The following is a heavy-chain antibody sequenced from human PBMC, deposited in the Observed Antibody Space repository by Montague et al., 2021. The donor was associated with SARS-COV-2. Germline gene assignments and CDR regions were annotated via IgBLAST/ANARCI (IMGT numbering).Heavy chain of an antibody. J-gene: IGHJ4*02. V-gene: IGHV4-39*01. D-gene: IGHD6-13*01. Sequence: SETLSLTCSVSGGSFSSGDSYWGWLRQAPGKGLEWIGDLHYAGSAYYNPSLRSRVTISADTSKNQFSLKLNSVTAADTAVYYCVATYNGNWYYFDYWGQGTRVPVSS. CDR2: LHYAGSA. CDR1: GGSFSSGDSY. CDR3: VATYNGNWYYFDY.